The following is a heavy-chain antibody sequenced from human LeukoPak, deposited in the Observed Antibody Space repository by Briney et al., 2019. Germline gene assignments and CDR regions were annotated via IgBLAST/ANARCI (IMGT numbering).Heavy chain of an antibody. CDR2: INPNSGGT. Sequence: ASVKVSCTASGYTFTGYYMHWVRPAPGQGLEWMGWINPNSGGTNDAQKFQGRVTMTRDTSISTAYMELSRLRSDDTAVYYCARGFERMEFDPWGQGTLVTVSS. V-gene: IGHV1-2*02. D-gene: IGHD2-15*01. J-gene: IGHJ5*02. CDR3: ARGFERMEFDP. CDR1: GYTFTGYY.